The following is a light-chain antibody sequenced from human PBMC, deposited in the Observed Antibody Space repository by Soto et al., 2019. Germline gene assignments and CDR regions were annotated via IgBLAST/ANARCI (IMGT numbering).Light chain of an antibody. CDR1: SSDVGGYNS. CDR3: GSYTSSSTLV. V-gene: IGLV2-14*01. CDR2: DVS. J-gene: IGLJ2*01. Sequence: LTQPASVSGSPGQSITISCTGTSSDVGGYNSVSWYQQHPGKAPKVMIYDVSNRPSGGSNRFSGSKSGNTASLTISGLQAEDEADYYCGSYTSSSTLVFGGGTKVTVL.